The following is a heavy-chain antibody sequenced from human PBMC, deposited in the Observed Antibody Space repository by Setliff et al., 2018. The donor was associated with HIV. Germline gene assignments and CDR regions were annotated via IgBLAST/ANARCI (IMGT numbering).Heavy chain of an antibody. D-gene: IGHD1-26*01. J-gene: IGHJ6*03. CDR3: ARVSSGTYYSEFYYYMDV. CDR2: VYYIGNT. V-gene: IGHV4-59*01. Sequence: SETLSLTCTVSGGSINNYYWSWIRQSPGKGLEWIGSVYYIGNTNYNSSLKSRVTVSVDTSKNQFSLKLSSVAAADTAVYYCARVSSGTYYSEFYYYMDVWGKGTTVTVSS. CDR1: GGSINNYY.